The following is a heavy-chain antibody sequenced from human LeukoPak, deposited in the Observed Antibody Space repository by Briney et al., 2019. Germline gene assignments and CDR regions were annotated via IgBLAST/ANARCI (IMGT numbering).Heavy chain of an antibody. Sequence: SETLSLTCTVSGGSISSYYWSWIRQSPGKGLEWIGHIYYTGSTNYNPSLKSRVTISVDTSKNQFSQKLSSVTAAHTAVYYCARGVGSFYSPLPGFDYWGRGTLVTVSS. V-gene: IGHV4-59*01. J-gene: IGHJ4*02. CDR2: IYYTGST. CDR1: GGSISSYY. D-gene: IGHD1-26*01. CDR3: ARGVGSFYSPLPGFDY.